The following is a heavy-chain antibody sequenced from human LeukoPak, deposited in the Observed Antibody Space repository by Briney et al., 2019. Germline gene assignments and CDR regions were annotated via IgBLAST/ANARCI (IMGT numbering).Heavy chain of an antibody. V-gene: IGHV4-59*01. Sequence: SETLSLTCTVSGGSISSYYWSWIRQPPGKGLEWIGYIYYSGSTNYNPSLKSRVTILVDTSKNQFSLKLSSVTAADTAVYYCARSKDILTGYCFDYWGQGTLVTVSS. CDR2: IYYSGST. CDR1: GGSISSYY. D-gene: IGHD3-9*01. CDR3: ARSKDILTGYCFDY. J-gene: IGHJ4*02.